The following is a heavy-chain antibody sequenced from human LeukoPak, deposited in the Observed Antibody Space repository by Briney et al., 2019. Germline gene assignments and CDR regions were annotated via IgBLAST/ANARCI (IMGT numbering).Heavy chain of an antibody. CDR2: FDPEDGET. D-gene: IGHD2-2*01. CDR3: ATSGLIVVVPVFDY. V-gene: IGHV1-24*01. J-gene: IGHJ4*02. CDR1: GYTLTELS. Sequence: ASVKVSCKVSGYTLTELSMHWVRQAPGKGLEWMGGFDPEDGETIYAQKFQGRVTMTEDTSTDTAYMELSSLRSEDTAVYYCATSGLIVVVPVFDYWGQGTPVTVSS.